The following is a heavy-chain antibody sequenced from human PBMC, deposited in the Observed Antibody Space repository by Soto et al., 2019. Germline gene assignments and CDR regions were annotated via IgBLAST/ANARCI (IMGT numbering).Heavy chain of an antibody. J-gene: IGHJ5*02. CDR3: ARLYGDYSDP. CDR1: GGSLSSSSYY. D-gene: IGHD4-17*01. Sequence: SDTLSLTCAVYGGSLSSSSYYWGWIRQPPGKGLEWIGSIYYSGSTYYNPSLKSRVTISVDTSKNQFSLKLSSVTAADTAVYYCARLYGDYSDPWGQGTLVTVSS. CDR2: IYYSGST. V-gene: IGHV4-39*01.